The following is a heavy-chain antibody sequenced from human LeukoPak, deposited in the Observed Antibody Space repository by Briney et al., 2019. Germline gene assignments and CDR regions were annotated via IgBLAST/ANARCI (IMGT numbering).Heavy chain of an antibody. CDR2: ISSSVSTT. CDR3: ARVGITMVRGVIYVDY. J-gene: IGHJ4*02. D-gene: IGHD3-10*01. V-gene: IGHV3-11*01. Sequence: AGGSLRLSCAASGFTFSDYYMSWIRQAPGTGLEWVSYISSSVSTTYYADSVKGRFTISRDNAKNSLYLQMNSLRAEDTAVYYCARVGITMVRGVIYVDYGGKGTLVPVSS. CDR1: GFTFSDYY.